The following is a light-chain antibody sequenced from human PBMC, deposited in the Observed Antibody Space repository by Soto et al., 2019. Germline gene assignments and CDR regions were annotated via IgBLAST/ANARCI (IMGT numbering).Light chain of an antibody. CDR1: QGIRDA. CDR2: SAS. CDR3: LQHSDYPFS. V-gene: IGKV1-17*01. Sequence: DIQMTQSPSSLSASVGDRVTITCRASQGIRDALGWYQQKPGKVPKRLIYSASSLQNGVPSRFSGSGSETEFTLIISGLQPEDFATYYCLQHSDYPFSFGQGTRLEI. J-gene: IGKJ2*01.